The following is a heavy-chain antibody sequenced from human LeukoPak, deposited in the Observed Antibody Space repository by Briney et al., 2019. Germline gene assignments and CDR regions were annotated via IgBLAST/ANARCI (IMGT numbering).Heavy chain of an antibody. CDR3: ARDPGMERFGVVFDY. CDR2: IYRSGGT. Sequence: SETLSLTCTVSGDSISTYYWNWIRQPAGKGLEWIGRIYRSGGTNYNPSLESRLTMSVDTSKNQFSLNLKSVTAADTAVYYCARDPGMERFGVVFDYWGQGALVTVSS. V-gene: IGHV4-4*07. J-gene: IGHJ4*02. CDR1: GDSISTYY. D-gene: IGHD3-10*01.